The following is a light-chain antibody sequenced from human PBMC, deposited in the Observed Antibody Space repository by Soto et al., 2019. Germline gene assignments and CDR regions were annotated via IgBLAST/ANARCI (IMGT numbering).Light chain of an antibody. CDR2: AAA. CDR1: QGISSY. CDR3: QQYLSYPYT. J-gene: IGKJ2*01. Sequence: AIRMTQSPSSFSASTGARVTITCRASQGISSYLAWYQQKPGKAPKLLIYAAATLQRGAPSRFSASGSGTDFTLTISRLQSEDFATYYCQQYLSYPYTFGQGTKLEI. V-gene: IGKV1-8*01.